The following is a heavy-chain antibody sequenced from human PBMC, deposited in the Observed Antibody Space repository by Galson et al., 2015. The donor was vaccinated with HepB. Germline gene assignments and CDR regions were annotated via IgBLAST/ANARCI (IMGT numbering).Heavy chain of an antibody. CDR2: ISSSSSYI. CDR1: GFTFSSYS. V-gene: IGHV3-21*01. J-gene: IGHJ6*02. Sequence: SLRLSCAASGFTFSSYSMNWVRQAPGKGLEWVSSISSSSSYIYYADSVKGRFTISRDNAKNSLYLQMNSLRAEDTAVYYCARDLDCSSTSWPLYYYYYYGMDVWGQGTTVTVSS. CDR3: ARDLDCSSTSWPLYYYYYYGMDV. D-gene: IGHD2-2*01.